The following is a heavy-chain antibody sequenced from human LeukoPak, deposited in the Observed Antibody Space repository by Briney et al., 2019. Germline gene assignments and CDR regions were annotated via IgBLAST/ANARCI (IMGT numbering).Heavy chain of an antibody. V-gene: IGHV3-48*03. CDR2: ISSSGSNI. D-gene: IGHD1-26*01. Sequence: PGGSLRLYCAASGFTFSSYEMNWVRQAPGKGLAWVSYISSSGSNIYYADSVKDRFTISRDNAKNSLYLQMNSLRAEHTAVYYCARDYAGSPDAPDYWGQGTLVTVSS. J-gene: IGHJ4*02. CDR1: GFTFSSYE. CDR3: ARDYAGSPDAPDY.